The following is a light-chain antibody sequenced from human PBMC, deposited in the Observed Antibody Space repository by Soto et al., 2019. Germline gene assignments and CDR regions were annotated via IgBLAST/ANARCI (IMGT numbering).Light chain of an antibody. J-gene: IGKJ5*01. Sequence: EIVMPQSPGTLSVSPGARATLSCRASQSVRSNLAWYQQKPGQAHRLLIYGASTRATDIPARFSGSGSGTEFTLTISSLQSEDFAVYYCKQYNNWPITFGQGTRLEIK. V-gene: IGKV3-15*01. CDR1: QSVRSN. CDR3: KQYNNWPIT. CDR2: GAS.